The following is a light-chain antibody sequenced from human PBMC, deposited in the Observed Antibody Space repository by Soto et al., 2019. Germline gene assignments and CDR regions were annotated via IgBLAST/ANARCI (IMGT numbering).Light chain of an antibody. CDR3: MQPAHWPWT. V-gene: IGKV2-30*01. J-gene: IGKJ1*01. Sequence: DVVMSQSPRSLPVSLGQPASFSCRSSQSLVFSDGNTYLTWFHQRPGQSPRRVIYMATNRDYGVPDRFSGSGSGTDFTLRISMVEADDVGVYYCMQPAHWPWTFGQATNAHIK. CDR1: QSLVFSDGNTY. CDR2: MAT.